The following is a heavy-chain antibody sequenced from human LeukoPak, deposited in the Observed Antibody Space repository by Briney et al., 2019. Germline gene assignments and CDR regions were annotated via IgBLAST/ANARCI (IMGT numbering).Heavy chain of an antibody. J-gene: IGHJ4*02. Sequence: GGSLRLSCEASGFTLSNNEINWVRQAPGKGLEWVSYVSGSGSIIYYADSVKGRFTISRDNAKNSLYLQMNSLRAEDTAVYYCARGYCSSTNCYSDYWGQGTLVTVSS. CDR3: ARGYCSSTNCYSDY. D-gene: IGHD2-2*01. CDR1: GFTLSNNE. CDR2: VSGSGSII. V-gene: IGHV3-48*03.